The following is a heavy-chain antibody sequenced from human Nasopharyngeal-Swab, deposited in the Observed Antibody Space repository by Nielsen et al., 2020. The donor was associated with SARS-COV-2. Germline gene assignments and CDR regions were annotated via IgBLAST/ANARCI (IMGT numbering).Heavy chain of an antibody. CDR2: TYYRSKWYN. CDR1: GDSVSSNSAA. CDR3: ARATIFGAAALFDAFDI. J-gene: IGHJ3*02. Sequence: SQTLSLTCAISGDSVSSNSAAWNWIRQSPSRGLEWLGRTYYRSKWYNDYAVSVKSRITINPDTSKNQFSLQLNSVTPEDTAVYYCARATIFGAAALFDAFDIWGQGTMVTVSS. D-gene: IGHD3-3*01. V-gene: IGHV6-1*01.